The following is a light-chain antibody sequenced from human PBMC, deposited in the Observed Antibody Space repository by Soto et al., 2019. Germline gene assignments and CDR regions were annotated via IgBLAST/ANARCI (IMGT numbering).Light chain of an antibody. CDR2: EVS. CDR3: SSYAGTNSRW. V-gene: IGLV2-8*01. J-gene: IGLJ3*02. CDR1: SSDVGGYNY. Sequence: QSALTQPPSASGSPGQSVTISCTGTSSDVGGYNYVSWYQQHPGKAPKLMIYEVSKRPSGVPDRFSGSKSGNTASLTVSGLQAEDEADYYCSSYAGTNSRWFGGVTKLTVL.